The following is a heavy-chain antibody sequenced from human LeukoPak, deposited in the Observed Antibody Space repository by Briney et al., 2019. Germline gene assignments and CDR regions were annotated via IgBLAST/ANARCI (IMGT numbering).Heavy chain of an antibody. Sequence: GRSLRLSCAASGLIFSSYGMHWVRQAAGKGLEWVAVIWYDGSNKYYADSVKGRFTISRDNSKNTLYLQMNSLRVEDTAVYYCARDRTSSRWPYFDYWGQGTLVTVSS. CDR1: GLIFSSYG. V-gene: IGHV3-33*01. CDR3: ARDRTSSRWPYFDY. J-gene: IGHJ4*02. CDR2: IWYDGSNK. D-gene: IGHD6-13*01.